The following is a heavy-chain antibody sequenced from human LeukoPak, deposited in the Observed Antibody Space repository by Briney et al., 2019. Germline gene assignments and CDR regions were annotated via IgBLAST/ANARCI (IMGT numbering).Heavy chain of an antibody. D-gene: IGHD3-22*01. CDR2: ISGSGGST. J-gene: IGHJ4*02. V-gene: IGHV3-23*01. CDR1: GFTFSSYA. CDR3: AKAMSTDHYDSKGFYRVDFDS. Sequence: PGGSLRLSCAASGFTFSSYAMSWVRQAPGKGLEWVSAISGSGGSTYYADSVKGRFSISRDNSKSTLYLQLSSLTAEDTAVYYCAKAMSTDHYDSKGFYRVDFDSWGQGTLVTVSS.